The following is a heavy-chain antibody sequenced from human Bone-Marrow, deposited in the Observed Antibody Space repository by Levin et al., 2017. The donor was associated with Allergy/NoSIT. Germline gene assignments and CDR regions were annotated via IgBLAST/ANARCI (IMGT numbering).Heavy chain of an antibody. J-gene: IGHJ5*01. Sequence: PGGSLRLSCVASGFTFDDFAMHWVRHAPGKGLEWVSGISWNSGDIYYVESVKGRFTISRDNAKKSLYLQMTSLRSDDTAFYYCAKGSSAGPSYNWFDSWGQGIQVTVSS. CDR1: GFTFDDFA. V-gene: IGHV3-9*01. CDR3: AKGSSAGPSYNWFDS. D-gene: IGHD6-19*01. CDR2: ISWNSGDI.